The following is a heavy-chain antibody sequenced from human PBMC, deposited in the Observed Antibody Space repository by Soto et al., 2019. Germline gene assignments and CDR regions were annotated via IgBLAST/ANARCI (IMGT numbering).Heavy chain of an antibody. V-gene: IGHV4-30-4*01. CDR2: IYYSGST. CDR3: ARDRSNSPDYSDY. D-gene: IGHD6-6*01. J-gene: IGHJ4*02. Sequence: KPSETLSLTCTVSGGSISSDDYYWSWIRQPPGKGLEWIGYIYYSGSTSYNPSLKSRLTISLDTSKNQFSLKLSSVSAADTAVYYCARDRSNSPDYSDYWGQGTLVTVSS. CDR1: GGSISSDDYY.